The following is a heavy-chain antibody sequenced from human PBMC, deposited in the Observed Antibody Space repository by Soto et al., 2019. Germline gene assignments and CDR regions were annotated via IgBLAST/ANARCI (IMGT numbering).Heavy chain of an antibody. J-gene: IGHJ4*02. CDR2: IYYSGST. D-gene: IGHD6-13*01. CDR1: GGSVSSGSYY. V-gene: IGHV4-61*01. CDR3: ARASLGSSSWYTIPSSRSRDY. Sequence: QVQLQESGPGLVKPSETLSLTCTVSGGSVSSGSYYWSWIRQPPGKGLEWIGYIYYSGSTNYNPSPKSRVTISVDKSKNQFSLKLSSVTAADTAVYYCARASLGSSSWYTIPSSRSRDYWGQGTLVTVSS.